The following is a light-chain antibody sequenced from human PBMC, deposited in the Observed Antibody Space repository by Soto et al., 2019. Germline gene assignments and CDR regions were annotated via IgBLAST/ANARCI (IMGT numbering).Light chain of an antibody. CDR3: QKYNSAPWT. V-gene: IGKV1-27*01. CDR2: AAS. Sequence: DIQMTQSPSSLSTSVGDRVTISCRASQGISNYLAWYQQNPGKVPKLLTYAASTLQSGVPSRFSGSGSGTDFTLTISSLQPEDVATYYCQKYNSAPWTFGQGTKVEIK. CDR1: QGISNY. J-gene: IGKJ1*01.